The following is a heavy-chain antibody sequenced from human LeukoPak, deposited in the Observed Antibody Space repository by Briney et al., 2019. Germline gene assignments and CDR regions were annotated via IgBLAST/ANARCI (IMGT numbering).Heavy chain of an antibody. Sequence: SETLSLTCTVSGGSISSYYWSWIRQPPGKGLEWIGYIYYSGSTNYNPSLKSRVTISVDTSKNQFSLKLSSVTAADTAVYYCARGPYCSSTSCYGSWFDPWGQGTLVTVSS. V-gene: IGHV4-59*12. CDR1: GGSISSYY. CDR3: ARGPYCSSTSCYGSWFDP. CDR2: IYYSGST. D-gene: IGHD2-2*01. J-gene: IGHJ5*02.